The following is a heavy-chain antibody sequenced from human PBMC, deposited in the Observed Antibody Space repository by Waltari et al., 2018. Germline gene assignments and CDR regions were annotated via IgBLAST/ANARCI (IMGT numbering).Heavy chain of an antibody. CDR2: IKEDGGEK. Sequence: EVQLVESGGGLVQPGGSLRLSCAASGIAFSKFWMSWVRQAPGKGLEWVASIKEDGGEKYYVDSLKGRIIISRDNAKNSLYLQMNSLRVEDTAVYYCARDRGYFDYWGLGTLVTVSS. D-gene: IGHD3-10*01. CDR1: GIAFSKFW. J-gene: IGHJ4*02. V-gene: IGHV3-7*01. CDR3: ARDRGYFDY.